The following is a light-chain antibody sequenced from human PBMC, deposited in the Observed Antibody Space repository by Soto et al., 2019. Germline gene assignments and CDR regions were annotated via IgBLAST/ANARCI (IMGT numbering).Light chain of an antibody. CDR3: QQRASWPPFT. J-gene: IGKJ4*01. V-gene: IGKV3-11*01. Sequence: EIVLTQSPATLSMSPGESATLSCRASQSIGTSLAWYQHRPGQPPRLLIYDAFNRATGIPARFSGGGSGTDFTLTISSLEPEDFAFYYCQQRASWPPFTFGGGTKVDIK. CDR2: DAF. CDR1: QSIGTS.